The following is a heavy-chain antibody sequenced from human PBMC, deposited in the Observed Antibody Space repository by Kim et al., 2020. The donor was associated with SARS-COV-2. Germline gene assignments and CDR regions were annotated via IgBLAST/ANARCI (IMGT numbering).Heavy chain of an antibody. CDR3: AHSSTYLYYFDF. V-gene: IGHV3-23*01. D-gene: IGHD2-2*01. CDR1: GFTFSNYG. J-gene: IGHJ4*02. Sequence: GGSLRLSCIASGFTFSNYGMNWLRQAPGKGLEWVSSISDNGGGTYYADSVKGRFTISRDNSKNTLYLQMNSLRAEDTALYYCAHSSTYLYYFDFWGQGTLVTVSS. CDR2: ISDNGGGT.